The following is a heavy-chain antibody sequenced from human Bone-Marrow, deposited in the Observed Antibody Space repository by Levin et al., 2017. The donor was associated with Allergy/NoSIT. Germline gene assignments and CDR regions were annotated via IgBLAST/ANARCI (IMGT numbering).Heavy chain of an antibody. CDR2: IRHKAYGGTA. J-gene: IGHJ4*02. CDR3: TRESGGGTDY. D-gene: IGHD1-26*01. V-gene: IGHV3-49*04. Sequence: GGSLRLSCRASGFTFGGYAMNWVRQPPGKGLERVGFIRHKAYGGTAEYAASVKGRFTISRDDSKSIVYLQMNSLKTEDTAVYYCTRESGGGTDYWGQGTLVTVSS. CDR1: GFTFGGYA.